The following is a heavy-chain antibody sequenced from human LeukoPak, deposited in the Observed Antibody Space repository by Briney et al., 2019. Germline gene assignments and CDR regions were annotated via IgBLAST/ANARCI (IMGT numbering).Heavy chain of an antibody. J-gene: IGHJ6*03. CDR2: INPNSGGT. CDR3: ARGSMVRGVPGYCYYYMDV. CDR1: GYTFTGYY. V-gene: IGHV1-2*02. Sequence: ASVKVSCKASGYTFTGYYMHWVRQAPGQGLEWMGWINPNSGGTNYAQKFQGRVTMTRDTSISTAYMELSRLRSDDTAVYYCARGSMVRGVPGYCYYYMDVWGKGTTVTVSS. D-gene: IGHD3-10*01.